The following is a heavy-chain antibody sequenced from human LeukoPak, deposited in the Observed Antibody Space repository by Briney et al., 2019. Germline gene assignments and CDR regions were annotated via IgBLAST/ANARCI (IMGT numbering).Heavy chain of an antibody. V-gene: IGHV3-30*03. D-gene: IGHD6-19*01. J-gene: IGHJ4*02. CDR3: ASVAVAGYFDS. CDR1: GFTFSNYG. CDR2: LVYDGFYK. Sequence: PGGSLRLSCSASGFTFSNYGMHWVRQAPGTGLEWVALLVYDGFYKYYADSVKGRFTISRDNAKNSLYLQMNSLRAEDTAVYYCASVAVAGYFDSWGQGTLVTVSS.